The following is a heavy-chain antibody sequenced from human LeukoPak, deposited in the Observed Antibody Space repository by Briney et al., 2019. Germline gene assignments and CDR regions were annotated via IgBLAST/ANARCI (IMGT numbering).Heavy chain of an antibody. CDR2: ISSSGSTI. Sequence: GGSLRLSCAASGFTFSSYEMNWVRQAPGKGLEWVSYISSSGSTIYYADSVKGRFTISRDNAKNSLYLRMNSLRAEDTAVYYCARSMLRGVLPYWGQGTLVTVSS. V-gene: IGHV3-48*03. CDR1: GFTFSSYE. CDR3: ARSMLRGVLPY. J-gene: IGHJ4*02. D-gene: IGHD3-10*01.